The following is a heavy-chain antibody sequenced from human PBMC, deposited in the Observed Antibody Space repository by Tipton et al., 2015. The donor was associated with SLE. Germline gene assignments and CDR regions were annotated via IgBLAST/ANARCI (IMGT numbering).Heavy chain of an antibody. CDR2: IYYSGST. CDR3: ARYSSSFENFDY. J-gene: IGHJ4*02. CDR1: GGSVSSYY. V-gene: IGHV4-59*02. Sequence: TLSLTCTVSGGSVSSYYWSWIRQPPGKGLEWIGHIYYSGSTNYNPSLKSRVTISVDTSKNQFSLKLSSVTAADTAVYYCARYSSSFENFDYWGQGTLVTVSS. D-gene: IGHD6-13*01.